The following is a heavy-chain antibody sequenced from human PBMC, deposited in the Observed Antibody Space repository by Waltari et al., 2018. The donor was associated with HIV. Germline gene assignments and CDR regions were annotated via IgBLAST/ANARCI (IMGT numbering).Heavy chain of an antibody. CDR1: GYTFNTYA. CDR3: ARGPSPRGTSRWFYFDY. D-gene: IGHD6-19*01. CDR2: INPNTGKT. J-gene: IGHJ4*02. Sequence: QGQLVQSGSELKNPGASVKVSCKASGYTFNTYAMNWIRQAPGQGLEWMGWINPNTGKTTYAQGFTGLFVFSLDTSVSTTYLQISSLKAEDTAVYYCARGPSPRGTSRWFYFDYWGQGTLVTVSS. V-gene: IGHV7-4-1*02.